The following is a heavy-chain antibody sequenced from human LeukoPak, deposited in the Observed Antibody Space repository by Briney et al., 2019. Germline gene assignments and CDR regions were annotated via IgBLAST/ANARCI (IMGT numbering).Heavy chain of an antibody. CDR2: IYHSGSS. D-gene: IGHD5-12*01. CDR1: GGSISSSSYY. Sequence: SETLSLTCTVSGGSISSSSYYWGWIRQPPGKGLEWIGSIYHSGSSYYTPSLKSRVTISVDTSKNQFSLKLSSVTAADTAVYYCATTSGYAWGQGTLDTVSS. J-gene: IGHJ4*02. V-gene: IGHV4-39*01. CDR3: ATTSGYA.